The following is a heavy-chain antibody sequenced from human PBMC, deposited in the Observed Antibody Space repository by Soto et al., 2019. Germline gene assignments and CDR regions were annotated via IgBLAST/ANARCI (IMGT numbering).Heavy chain of an antibody. CDR3: ARTMPGVLYYFDY. J-gene: IGHJ4*02. CDR2: INAGNGNT. Sequence: ASVNVSCKSSGYTFTSYSIHWVRQAPGQRLEWMGWINAGNGNTKYSQKFQGRVTITRDTSASTAYMELSSLRSEDTAVYYCARTMPGVLYYFDYWGQGTLVTVSS. D-gene: IGHD2-2*01. CDR1: GYTFTSYS. V-gene: IGHV1-3*01.